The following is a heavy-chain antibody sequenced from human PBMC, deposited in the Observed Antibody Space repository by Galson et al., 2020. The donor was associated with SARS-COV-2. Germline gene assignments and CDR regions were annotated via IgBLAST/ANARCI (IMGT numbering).Heavy chain of an antibody. J-gene: IGHJ4*02. CDR1: GFSFSTYS. CDR3: ASAFLVSGMAGVGLGY. CDR2: IDRTSSLI. V-gene: IGHV3-21*01. D-gene: IGHD6-13*01. Sequence: GGSLRLSCAASGFSFSTYSMAWVRQAPGKGLEWISSIDRTSSLIYYVDSVKGRFTISRDNARNSLYLQMNSLRAEDTAVYYCASAFLVSGMAGVGLGYWGQGTLVNVSS.